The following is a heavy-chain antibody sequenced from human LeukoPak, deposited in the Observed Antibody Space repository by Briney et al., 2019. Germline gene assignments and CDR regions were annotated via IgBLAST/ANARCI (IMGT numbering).Heavy chain of an antibody. Sequence: GGSLRLSCAASGFTFSSYATHWVRQAPGKGLEYVSAISSNGGSTYYANSVKGRFTISRDNSKNTLYLQMGSLRAEDMAVYYCARGVGSGWYGNWFDPWGQGTLVTVSS. CDR1: GFTFSSYA. D-gene: IGHD6-19*01. J-gene: IGHJ5*02. CDR2: ISSNGGST. V-gene: IGHV3-64*01. CDR3: ARGVGSGWYGNWFDP.